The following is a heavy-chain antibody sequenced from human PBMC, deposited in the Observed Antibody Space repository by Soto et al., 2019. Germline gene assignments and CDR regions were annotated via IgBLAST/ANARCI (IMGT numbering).Heavy chain of an antibody. V-gene: IGHV1-2*02. CDR1: GYTFTGYY. D-gene: IGHD5-18*01. J-gene: IGHJ6*02. CDR3: ARGVVTGGYYYYYYYGMDV. Sequence: GASVKVSCKASGYTFTGYYMHWVRQAPGQGLEWMGWINPNSGGTNYAQKFQGRVTMTRDTSISTAYMELSRLRSDDTAVYYCARGVVTGGYYYYYYYGMDVWGQGTTVTVSS. CDR2: INPNSGGT.